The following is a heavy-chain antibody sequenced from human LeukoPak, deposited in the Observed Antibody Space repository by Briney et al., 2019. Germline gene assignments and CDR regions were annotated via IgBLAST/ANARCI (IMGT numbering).Heavy chain of an antibody. Sequence: GGSLRLSCAASGFTFSSYAMHLVRQAPGKGLEYVSGISSNGGSTYYANSVKGRFTISRDNSKTTLYLQMGSLRAEDMAVYYCARAPILGYCSGGSRYLFGVDYWGQGTLVTVSS. D-gene: IGHD2-15*01. CDR1: GFTFSSYA. J-gene: IGHJ4*02. V-gene: IGHV3-64*01. CDR3: ARAPILGYCSGGSRYLFGVDY. CDR2: ISSNGGST.